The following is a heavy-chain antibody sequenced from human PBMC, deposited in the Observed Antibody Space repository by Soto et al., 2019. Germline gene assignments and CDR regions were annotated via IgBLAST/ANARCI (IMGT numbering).Heavy chain of an antibody. D-gene: IGHD1-26*01. CDR3: ARGPVGDLDHAFDI. Sequence: PGGSLRLSCAAPGCTFSSYAMHWVRQAPGKGLEWVAVISYDGSNKYDADSVKGRFTISRDNCKNTLYLQMNSLRAEDPAVYYCARGPVGDLDHAFDIWGQGAMVTVSS. V-gene: IGHV3-30-3*01. CDR1: GCTFSSYA. J-gene: IGHJ3*02. CDR2: ISYDGSNK.